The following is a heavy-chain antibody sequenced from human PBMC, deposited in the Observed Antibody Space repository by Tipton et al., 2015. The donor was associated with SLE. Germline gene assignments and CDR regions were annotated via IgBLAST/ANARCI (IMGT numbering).Heavy chain of an antibody. CDR2: VPDSGGGT. CDR1: GFTFSTYA. D-gene: IGHD5-12*01. V-gene: IGHV3-23*01. CDR3: VRGEATYAY. J-gene: IGHJ4*02. Sequence: SLRLSCAASGFTFSTYAMSWVRQAPGKGLEWVSAVPDSGGGTYYADSVRGRFTISRDNSKNTLYLQMNSLRADDTDLYYCVRGEATYAYWGQGALVTVSS.